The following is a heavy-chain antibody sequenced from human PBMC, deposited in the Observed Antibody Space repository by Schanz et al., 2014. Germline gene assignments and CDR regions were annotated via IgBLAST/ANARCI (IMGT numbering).Heavy chain of an antibody. CDR1: GLTFSSHS. CDR3: ARDHTTESGYSAGPPIDY. D-gene: IGHD6-25*01. V-gene: IGHV3-48*01. CDR2: ITYNGGTI. J-gene: IGHJ4*02. Sequence: EVHLVESGGGLVQPGGSLRLSCAASGLTFSSHSFNWVSQAPGKGLEWISYITYNGGTIYYAGSVKGRFTISRDNAKNALYLEMNSLRAEDTALYYCARDHTTESGYSAGPPIDYWGQGTLLTVSS.